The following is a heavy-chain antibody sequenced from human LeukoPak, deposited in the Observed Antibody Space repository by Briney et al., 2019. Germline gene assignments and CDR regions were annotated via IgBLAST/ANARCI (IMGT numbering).Heavy chain of an antibody. CDR2: IYHSGST. Sequence: ASETLSLTCAVSGGSISSSNWWSWVRQPPGKGLEWIGEIYHSGSTNYNPSLKSRVTISVDTSKNQFSLKLSSVTAADTAVYYCARGERIAAVGWFDPWGQGTLVTVSS. CDR1: GGSISSSNW. D-gene: IGHD6-13*01. J-gene: IGHJ5*02. CDR3: ARGERIAAVGWFDP. V-gene: IGHV4-4*02.